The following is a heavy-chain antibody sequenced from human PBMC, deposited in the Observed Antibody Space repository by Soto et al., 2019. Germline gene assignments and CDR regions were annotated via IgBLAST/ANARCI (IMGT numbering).Heavy chain of an antibody. CDR3: ARDRGYYDSSGYLKAFDI. Sequence: SETLSLTCTVSGGSVSSGSYYWSWIRQPPGKGLEWIGYIYYSGSTNYNSSLKSRVTISVDTSKNQFSLKLTSVTAADTAVYYFARDRGYYDSSGYLKAFDIWGQGTMVTVSS. CDR1: GGSVSSGSYY. V-gene: IGHV4-61*01. D-gene: IGHD3-22*01. J-gene: IGHJ3*02. CDR2: IYYSGST.